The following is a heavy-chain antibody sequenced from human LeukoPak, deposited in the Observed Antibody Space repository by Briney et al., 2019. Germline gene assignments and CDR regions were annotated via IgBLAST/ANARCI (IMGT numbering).Heavy chain of an antibody. J-gene: IGHJ4*02. D-gene: IGHD3-10*01. CDR2: IRFDGTNK. Sequence: PGGSLRLSCAASGFTFRRLAMHWARQAPGRGLESVAFIRFDGTNKYYADSVKGRFTISRDNSKNTLYLQMNSLRADDTAVYYCAKDRSKGYGSGSSYIRAQKYYFDYWGQGTLVTVSS. CDR1: GFTFRRLA. V-gene: IGHV3-30*02. CDR3: AKDRSKGYGSGSSYIRAQKYYFDY.